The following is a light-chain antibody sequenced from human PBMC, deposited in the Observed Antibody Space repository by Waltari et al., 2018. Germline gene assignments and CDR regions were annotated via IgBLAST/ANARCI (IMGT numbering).Light chain of an antibody. CDR3: QSDDNSLDF. V-gene: IGLV6-57*03. Sequence: VFTQPHSVSGSPGQTVTISCTRSSGSIDSDYVQWYQQRPGDVPTTVIYKDNQRPSGVPDRFFGSIDSSSNSASLTISGLQSDDEADYYCQSDDNSLDFFGGGTRLTVL. CDR1: SGSIDSDY. J-gene: IGLJ7*01. CDR2: KDN.